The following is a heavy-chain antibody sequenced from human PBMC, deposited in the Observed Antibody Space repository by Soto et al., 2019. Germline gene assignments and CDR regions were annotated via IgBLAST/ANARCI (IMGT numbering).Heavy chain of an antibody. CDR1: GGSISSGGYY. Sequence: QVQLQESGPGLVKPSQTLSLTCTVSGGSISSGGYYWSWIRQHPGKGLEWIGYISNSGCTYYTPSVKARVTIAVDTPKTQSPLRRTSGTAAMMAVFICARAWGGYFEYWGQGTLVTVSS. J-gene: IGHJ4*02. CDR2: ISNSGCT. CDR3: ARAWGGYFEY. V-gene: IGHV4-31*03. D-gene: IGHD3-16*01.